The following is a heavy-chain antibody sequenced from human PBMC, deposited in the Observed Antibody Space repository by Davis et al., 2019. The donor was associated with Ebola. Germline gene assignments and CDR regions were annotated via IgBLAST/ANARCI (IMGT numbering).Heavy chain of an antibody. CDR1: GFTFSSYG. J-gene: IGHJ3*02. V-gene: IGHV3-48*01. CDR2: ISSSSSTI. D-gene: IGHD1-26*01. Sequence: PGGSLRLSCAASGFTFSSYGMHWVRQAPGKGLEWVSYISSSSSTIYYADSVKGRFTISRDNSKNTLYLQMNGLRVEDTAIYYCAKDTSNIWFDIWGQGTNVTVSS. CDR3: AKDTSNIWFDI.